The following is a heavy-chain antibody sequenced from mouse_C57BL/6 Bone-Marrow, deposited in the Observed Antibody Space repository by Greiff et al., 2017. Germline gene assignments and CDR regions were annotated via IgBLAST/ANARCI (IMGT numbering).Heavy chain of an antibody. CDR3: ARDGPTGVDY. CDR1: GFTFSSYA. D-gene: IGHD1-1*01. V-gene: IGHV5-4*01. CDR2: ISDGGSYT. J-gene: IGHJ2*01. Sequence: EVKLMESGGGLVKPGGSLKLSCAASGFTFSSYAMSWVRQTPEKRLEWVATISDGGSYTSYPDNVKGRFTISRDNAKNNLYLQMSHLKSEDTAMYYCARDGPTGVDYWGQGTTLTVSS.